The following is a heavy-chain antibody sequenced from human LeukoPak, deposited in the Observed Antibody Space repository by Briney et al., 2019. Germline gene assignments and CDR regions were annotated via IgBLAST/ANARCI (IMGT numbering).Heavy chain of an antibody. CDR2: INHSGST. Sequence: SETLSLTCAVYGGSFSGYYWSWIRQPPGKGLEWIGEINHSGSTNYNPSLKSRVTISLDTSKNEFSLKLSSVTAADTAVYYCARVLTYSGRSVSAFDIWGQGTMVTVSS. CDR1: GGSFSGYY. D-gene: IGHD6-25*01. J-gene: IGHJ3*02. V-gene: IGHV4-34*01. CDR3: ARVLTYSGRSVSAFDI.